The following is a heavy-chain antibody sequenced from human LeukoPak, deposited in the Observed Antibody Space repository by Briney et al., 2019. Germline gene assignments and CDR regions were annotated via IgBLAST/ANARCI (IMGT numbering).Heavy chain of an antibody. CDR1: GLIFHSYT. D-gene: IGHD3-22*01. CDR2: IWYDGSNK. CDR3: ARDGRDYYDSSGYYFFDY. V-gene: IGHV3-33*08. J-gene: IGHJ4*02. Sequence: PGRSLTLSCAASGLIFHSYTMHWVRQAPGKGLEWVAVIWYDGSNKYYADSVKGRFTISRDNSKNTLYLQMNSLRAEDTTVYYCARDGRDYYDSSGYYFFDYWGQGTLVTVSS.